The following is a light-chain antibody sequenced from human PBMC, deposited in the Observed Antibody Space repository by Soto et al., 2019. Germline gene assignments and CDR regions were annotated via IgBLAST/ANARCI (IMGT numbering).Light chain of an antibody. V-gene: IGKV3-20*01. CDR2: GAS. CDR1: QSVSSSY. Sequence: EIVMTQSPATLSVSPGERATLSCRASQSVSSSYLAWYQQKPGQAPRLLIYGASNRATGIPDRFSGGGSGTDFTLTISRLEPEDFAVYYCQQYGSSPRTFGQGTKVDI. J-gene: IGKJ1*01. CDR3: QQYGSSPRT.